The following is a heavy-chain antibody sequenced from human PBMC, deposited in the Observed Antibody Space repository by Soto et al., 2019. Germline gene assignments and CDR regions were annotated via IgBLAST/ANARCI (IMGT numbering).Heavy chain of an antibody. CDR3: ARDRRSWELLHGPYFDY. Sequence: QVQLVQSGAEVKKPGASVKVSCKASGYTFTSYGISWVRQAPGQGLEWMGWISAYNGNTNYAQKLQGRVTMTTDTSTSTADMELRSLRSDDTAVYYCARDRRSWELLHGPYFDYWGQGTLVTVSS. D-gene: IGHD1-26*01. CDR2: ISAYNGNT. J-gene: IGHJ4*02. CDR1: GYTFTSYG. V-gene: IGHV1-18*01.